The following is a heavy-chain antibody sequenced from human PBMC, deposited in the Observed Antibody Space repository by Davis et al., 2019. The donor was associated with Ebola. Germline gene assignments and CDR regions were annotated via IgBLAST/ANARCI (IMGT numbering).Heavy chain of an antibody. Sequence: GESLKISCKGSGYNFAYSWIGWVRQMPGKGLEWMGIIYPGDSDTMYSPSFQGQITISVDKSTSVTYLQWSSLKASDTAIYYCARRGSGSFDTNWFDSWGQGTLVTVSS. V-gene: IGHV5-51*01. D-gene: IGHD3-10*01. CDR1: GYNFAYSW. J-gene: IGHJ5*01. CDR2: IYPGDSDT. CDR3: ARRGSGSFDTNWFDS.